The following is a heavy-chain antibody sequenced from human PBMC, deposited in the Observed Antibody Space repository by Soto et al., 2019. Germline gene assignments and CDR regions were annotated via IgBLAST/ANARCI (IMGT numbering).Heavy chain of an antibody. D-gene: IGHD3-22*01. CDR1: GGSFSGYY. CDR2: INHSGST. Sequence: SETLSLTCAVYGGSFSGYYWSWIRQPPGKGLEWMGEINHSGSTNYNPSLKSRVTISVDTTKNQFSLKLSSVTAADTAVYYCARGRRYYYDSSGYYYLYWGQGTLVTVSS. CDR3: ARGRRYYYDSSGYYYLY. J-gene: IGHJ4*02. V-gene: IGHV4-34*01.